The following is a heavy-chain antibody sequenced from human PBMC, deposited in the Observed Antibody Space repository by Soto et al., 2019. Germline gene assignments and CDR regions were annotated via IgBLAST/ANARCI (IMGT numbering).Heavy chain of an antibody. J-gene: IGHJ5*02. CDR2: IHYSGST. CDR1: GGSISSYY. Sequence: SETLSLTCTVSGGSISSYYWSWIRQPPGKGLEWIGYIHYSGSTNYNPSLKSRVTISVDTSKNQFSLRLSSVTAADTAVYYCARSRYWFDPWGQGTLVTVSS. V-gene: IGHV4-59*08. CDR3: ARSRYWFDP.